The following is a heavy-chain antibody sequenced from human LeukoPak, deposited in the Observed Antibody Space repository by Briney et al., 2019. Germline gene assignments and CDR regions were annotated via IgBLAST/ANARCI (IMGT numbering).Heavy chain of an antibody. Sequence: PGGSLRLSCAASGSTLRSYVMSWVRQAPGKGLEWVSSISGSGSSTYYADSVKGRFTISRDNSKNTLYLQMNSLRAEDTAVYYRAKDRGLVLVPAAIDFDCWGQGTLVTVSS. CDR2: ISGSGSST. CDR1: GSTLRSYV. D-gene: IGHD2-2*01. CDR3: AKDRGLVLVPAAIDFDC. J-gene: IGHJ4*02. V-gene: IGHV3-23*01.